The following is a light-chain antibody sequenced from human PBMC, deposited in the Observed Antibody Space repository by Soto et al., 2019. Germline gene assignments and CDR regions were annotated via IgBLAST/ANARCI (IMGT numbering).Light chain of an antibody. J-gene: IGKJ1*01. CDR3: QQYNKWPLT. CDR1: QSISSSY. CDR2: GAS. Sequence: EIVMPSSHATMSLSPGGSVPLSCRASQSISSSYLAGYQQTPGQATRLLIYGASTRATGIPVRFSGSASGTEFTLTISSLQSEEFTVYYCQQYNKWPLTVGQGNKVDIK. V-gene: IGKV3-15*01.